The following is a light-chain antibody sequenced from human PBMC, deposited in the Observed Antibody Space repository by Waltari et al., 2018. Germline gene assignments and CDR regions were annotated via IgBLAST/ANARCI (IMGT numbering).Light chain of an antibody. CDR2: DVN. CDR1: NNDVGSYKF. J-gene: IGLJ3*02. CDR3: CSYAGTYTWV. Sequence: QSALTQPRSVSGSPGQSVTISCTGTNNDVGSYKFVSWYQQHPGKAPKVIISDVNKRPSGVPDRFSGSKSGNTASLTISGLQPEDEADYYCCSYAGTYTWVFGGGTKLTVL. V-gene: IGLV2-11*01.